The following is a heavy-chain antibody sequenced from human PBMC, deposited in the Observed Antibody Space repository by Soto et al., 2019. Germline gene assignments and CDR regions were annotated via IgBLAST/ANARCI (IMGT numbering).Heavy chain of an antibody. CDR2: ISGSGGST. CDR1: GFTFSSYA. CDR3: XXXXXXCXGXSXAPPGNLQAFDI. Sequence: EVQLLESGGGLVQPGGSLRLSCAASGFTFSSYAMSWVRQAPGKGLEWVSAISGSGGSTYYADSVKGRFTISRDNSKXXXXXXXXXXXXXXXXXXXXXXXXXXCXGXSXAPPGNLQAFDIWGQGTMVTVSS. D-gene: IGHD2-15*01. V-gene: IGHV3-23*01. J-gene: IGHJ3*02.